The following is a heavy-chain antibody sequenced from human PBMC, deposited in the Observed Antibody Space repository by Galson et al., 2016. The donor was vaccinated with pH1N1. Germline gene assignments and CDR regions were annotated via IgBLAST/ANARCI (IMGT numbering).Heavy chain of an antibody. CDR1: GYTFTSYG. V-gene: IGHV1-18*04. CDR3: ARDGESMRGSYFNYYYYGLDL. J-gene: IGHJ6*02. CDR2: ISVYNGNT. D-gene: IGHD1-26*01. Sequence: QSGAEVKKPGASVKVSCKASGYTFTSYGISWVRQAPGQGLEWMGWISVYNGNTNYAQKHQGRVTMTTDTSTSTAYMELRSLRSDDTAVYYCARDGESMRGSYFNYYYYGLDLWGQGATVTVSS.